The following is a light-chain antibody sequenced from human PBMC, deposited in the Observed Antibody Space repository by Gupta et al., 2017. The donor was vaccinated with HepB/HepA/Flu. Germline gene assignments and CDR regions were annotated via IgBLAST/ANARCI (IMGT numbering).Light chain of an antibody. CDR1: KLGNQY. Sequence: SYELTQPPSVSVSPGQPASITCSGDKLGNQYGFWYQQKPGQSPVLVIYQNTKRPSGIPERFSGSNSGNTATLTISGTQAMDEADYFCQAWDSSAVVFGGGTKLTVL. CDR3: QAWDSSAVV. J-gene: IGLJ2*01. CDR2: QNT. V-gene: IGLV3-1*01.